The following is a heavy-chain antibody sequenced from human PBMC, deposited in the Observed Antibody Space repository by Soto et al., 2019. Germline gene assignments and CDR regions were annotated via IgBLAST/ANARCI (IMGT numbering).Heavy chain of an antibody. J-gene: IGHJ5*02. CDR1: GYTSTSYA. V-gene: IGHV1-3*01. Sequence: ASVKVSCKASGYTSTSYAMHYMRQAPGQRLEWMGWINAGNGNTKYSQKFQGRVTITRDTSASTAYMELSSLRSEDTAVYYCARDSITIFGVVISLAPWGQGTLVTVSS. D-gene: IGHD3-3*01. CDR2: INAGNGNT. CDR3: ARDSITIFGVVISLAP.